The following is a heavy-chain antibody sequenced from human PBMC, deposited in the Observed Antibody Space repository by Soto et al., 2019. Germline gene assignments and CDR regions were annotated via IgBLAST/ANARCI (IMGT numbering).Heavy chain of an antibody. Sequence: PSETLSLTCTVSGGSISSGDYYWRWIRQHPGKGLEWIGYIYYSGSTHYSSSLKSRVTMSIDTSKNQFPLKLTSVTAADTAVYYCARLSSIDSSGYYLDYWGQGTLVTVSS. V-gene: IGHV4-31*03. CDR1: GGSISSGDYY. J-gene: IGHJ4*02. CDR2: IYYSGST. CDR3: ARLSSIDSSGYYLDY. D-gene: IGHD3-22*01.